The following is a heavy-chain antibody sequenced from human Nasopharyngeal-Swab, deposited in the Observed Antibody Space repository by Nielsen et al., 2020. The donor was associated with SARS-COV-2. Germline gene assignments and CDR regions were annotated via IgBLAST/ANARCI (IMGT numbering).Heavy chain of an antibody. CDR1: GDSVSSGSDY. CDR3: ARERGGWDSFDI. J-gene: IGHJ3*02. Sequence: SETLPLTCTVSGDSVSSGSDYWTWIRQPPGKGLEWMGYVYNSGSTKYNPSLKSRVTISADTSKNQFSVKLTSVTAADTAVYYCARERGGWDSFDIWGQGTLVTVSS. CDR2: VYNSGST. D-gene: IGHD3-16*01. V-gene: IGHV4-61*01.